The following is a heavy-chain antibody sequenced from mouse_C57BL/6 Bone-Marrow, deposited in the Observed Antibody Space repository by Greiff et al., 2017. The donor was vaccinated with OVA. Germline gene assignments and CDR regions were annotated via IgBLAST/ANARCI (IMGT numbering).Heavy chain of an antibody. CDR2: ISNGGGST. CDR3: ARQYSNYASWFAY. J-gene: IGHJ3*01. Sequence: DVKLVESGGGLVQPGGSLKLSCAASGFTFSDYYMYWVRQTPEKRLEWVAYISNGGGSTYYPDTVKGRFTISRDNAKNTLYLQMSRLKSEDTAMYYCARQYSNYASWFAYWGQGTLVTVSA. V-gene: IGHV5-12*01. CDR1: GFTFSDYY. D-gene: IGHD2-5*01.